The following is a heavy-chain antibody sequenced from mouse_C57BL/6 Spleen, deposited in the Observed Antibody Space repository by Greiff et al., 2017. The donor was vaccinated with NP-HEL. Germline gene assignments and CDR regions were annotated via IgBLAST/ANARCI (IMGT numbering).Heavy chain of an antibody. J-gene: IGHJ3*01. Sequence: QVHVKQSGAELAKPGASVKLSCKASGYTFTSYWMHWVKQRPGQGLEWIGYITPSSGYTKYNQKFKDKATLTADKSSSTAYMQLSSLTYEDSAVYYCARSGDYDEAWFAYWGQGTLVTVSA. CDR2: ITPSSGYT. D-gene: IGHD2-4*01. V-gene: IGHV1-7*01. CDR3: ARSGDYDEAWFAY. CDR1: GYTFTSYW.